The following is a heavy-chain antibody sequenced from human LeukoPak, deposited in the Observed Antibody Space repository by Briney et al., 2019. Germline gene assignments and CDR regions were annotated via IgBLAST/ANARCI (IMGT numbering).Heavy chain of an antibody. CDR2: IYHSGST. CDR3: ARVSPDDYGSDIFDY. Sequence: SETLSLTCTVSGYSISSGYYWGWIRPPPGKGLEWIGSIYHSGSTYYNPSLKSRVTISVDTSKNQFSLKLSSVTAADTAVYYCARVSPDDYGSDIFDYWGQGTLVTVSS. D-gene: IGHD3-10*01. J-gene: IGHJ4*02. V-gene: IGHV4-38-2*02. CDR1: GYSISSGYY.